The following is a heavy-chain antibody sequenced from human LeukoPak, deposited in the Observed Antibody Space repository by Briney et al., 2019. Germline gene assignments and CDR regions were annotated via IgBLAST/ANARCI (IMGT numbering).Heavy chain of an antibody. V-gene: IGHV3-48*01. Sequence: GGSLRLSCAASGFTFSSYSMNWVRQAPGKGLEWVSYISSSSSTIYYADSVKGRFTISRGNAKNSLYLQMNSLRAEDTAVYYCARDADYYYGMDVWGQGTTVTVSS. J-gene: IGHJ6*02. CDR3: ARDADYYYGMDV. CDR2: ISSSSSTI. CDR1: GFTFSSYS.